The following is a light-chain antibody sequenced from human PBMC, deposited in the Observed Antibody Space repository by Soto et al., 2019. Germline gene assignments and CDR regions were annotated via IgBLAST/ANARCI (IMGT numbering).Light chain of an antibody. Sequence: SYELTQPPSVAVAPRNTARITCGGNNIGSKSVHWYQQKPRQAPVLVIYYDSDRPSGIPERFSGSNSGNTATLTISRVEAGDEADYYCQVWDSSSDHRGVFGGGTKLTVL. CDR1: NIGSKS. V-gene: IGLV3-21*04. CDR3: QVWDSSSDHRGV. J-gene: IGLJ2*01. CDR2: YDS.